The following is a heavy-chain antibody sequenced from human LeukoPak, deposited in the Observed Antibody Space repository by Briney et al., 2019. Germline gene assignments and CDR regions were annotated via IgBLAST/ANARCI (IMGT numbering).Heavy chain of an antibody. Sequence: GGSLRLSCAASGFTVSSNYMSWVRQAPGKGLEWVSVIYSGGSTYYADSVKGRFTISRDNSKNTLYLQMNSLRAEDTAVYYCAKGTRWLRDYFDYWGQGTLVTVSA. V-gene: IGHV3-53*01. CDR3: AKGTRWLRDYFDY. CDR1: GFTVSSNY. CDR2: IYSGGST. D-gene: IGHD5-24*01. J-gene: IGHJ4*02.